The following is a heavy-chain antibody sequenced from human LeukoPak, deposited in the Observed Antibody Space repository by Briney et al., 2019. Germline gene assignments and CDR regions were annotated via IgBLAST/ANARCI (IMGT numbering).Heavy chain of an antibody. D-gene: IGHD6-13*01. CDR1: GYSFTSYW. J-gene: IGHJ2*01. Sequence: GESLKISCKGSGYSFTSYWIAWVRQMPGEGLEYMGVIYPDDSDTRYSPSFQGQVTISVDKSISTAHLQWSSLKASDTAMYYCARQIAEVGTSRYLDIWGRGTLVTVSS. CDR2: IYPDDSDT. V-gene: IGHV5-51*01. CDR3: ARQIAEVGTSRYLDI.